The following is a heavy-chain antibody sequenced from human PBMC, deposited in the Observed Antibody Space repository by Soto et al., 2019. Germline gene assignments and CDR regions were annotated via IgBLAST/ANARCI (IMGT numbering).Heavy chain of an antibody. CDR1: GFTFDDYA. CDR2: INWDGDVT. D-gene: IGHD4-17*01. CDR3: AKGATVTTHYQYYGVDV. V-gene: IGHV3-43D*04. J-gene: IGHJ6*02. Sequence: EMQLVESGGIVVQPGGSLRLSCAASGFTFDDYAMWWVRQAPGKGLEWVSLINWDGDVTYYADFVKGPFSISRDNTNNSVYLQMSSLRTEDTALYYCAKGATVTTHYQYYGVDVWGQGTTVTVSS.